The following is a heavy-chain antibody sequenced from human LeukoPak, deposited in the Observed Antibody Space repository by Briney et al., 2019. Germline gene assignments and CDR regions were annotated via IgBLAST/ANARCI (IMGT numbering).Heavy chain of an antibody. D-gene: IGHD2/OR15-2a*01. Sequence: GGSLRLSCAASGFTFSDAVMSWVRQAPGKGLEWVSAISGDGGVTYYAASVKGRFTISRDNSRGTLSLQMNSLRAEDTAVYFCAILSWDGRGSFYWGQGTLVTVSS. CDR3: AILSWDGRGSFY. CDR1: GFTFSDAV. CDR2: ISGDGGVT. J-gene: IGHJ4*02. V-gene: IGHV3-23*01.